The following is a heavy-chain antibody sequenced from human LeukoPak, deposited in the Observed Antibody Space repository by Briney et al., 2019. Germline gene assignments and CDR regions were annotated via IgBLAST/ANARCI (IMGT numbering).Heavy chain of an antibody. D-gene: IGHD3-22*01. CDR3: ARESPDYDSSGYRF. CDR1: GYTFTGYY. J-gene: IGHJ4*02. CDR2: INPNSGGT. Sequence: ASVKVSCTASGYTFTGYYMHWVRQAPGQGLEWMGWINPNSGGTNYAQKFQGRVTMTRDTSISTAYMELSGLRSDDTTVYYCARESPDYDSSGYRFWGQGTLVTVSS. V-gene: IGHV1-2*02.